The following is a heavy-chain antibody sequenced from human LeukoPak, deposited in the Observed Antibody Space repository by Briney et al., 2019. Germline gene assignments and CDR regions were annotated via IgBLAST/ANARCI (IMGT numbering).Heavy chain of an antibody. J-gene: IGHJ4*02. CDR3: ARGGTYSSSTFDY. V-gene: IGHV3-74*01. CDR1: GFTFSSYW. Sequence: GGSLRLSCAASGFTFSSYWMHWVRQAPGKGLVWVSRINSDGSSTSYADSVNGRFTISRDNAKNTLYLQMNSLRAEDTAVYYCARGGTYSSSTFDYWGQGTLVTVSS. D-gene: IGHD6-6*01. CDR2: INSDGSST.